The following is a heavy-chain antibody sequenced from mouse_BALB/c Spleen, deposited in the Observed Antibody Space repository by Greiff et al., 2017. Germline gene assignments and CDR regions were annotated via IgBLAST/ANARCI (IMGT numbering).Heavy chain of an antibody. J-gene: IGHJ4*01. D-gene: IGHD2-14*01. CDR3: TRRGYRYPYAMDY. CDR1: GYTFTSYY. CDR2: INPSNGGT. V-gene: IGHV1S81*02. Sequence: QVQLQQSGAELVKPGASVKLSCKASGYTFTSYYMYWVKQRPGQGLEWIGEINPSNGGTNFNEKFKSKATLTVAKSSSTAYMQLSSLTSEDSAVYYCTRRGYRYPYAMDYWGQGTSVTVSS.